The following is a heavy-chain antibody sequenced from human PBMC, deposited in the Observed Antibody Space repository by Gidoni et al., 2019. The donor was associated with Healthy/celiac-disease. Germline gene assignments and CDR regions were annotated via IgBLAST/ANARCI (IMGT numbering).Heavy chain of an antibody. D-gene: IGHD6-19*01. Sequence: QVQLVQSGAEVKKPGASVKVSCKASGYTFTSSGISWVRQAPGQGLEWMGWISAYNGNTNYAQKLQGRVNMTTDTSTSTAYMELRSLRSDDTAGYYCARDRTGIAVAGTKNWYFDLWGRGTLVTVSS. CDR3: ARDRTGIAVAGTKNWYFDL. V-gene: IGHV1-18*01. J-gene: IGHJ2*01. CDR1: GYTFTSSG. CDR2: ISAYNGNT.